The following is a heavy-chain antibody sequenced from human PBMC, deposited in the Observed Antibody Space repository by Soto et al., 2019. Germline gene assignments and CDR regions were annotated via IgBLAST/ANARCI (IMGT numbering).Heavy chain of an antibody. V-gene: IGHV4-4*02. D-gene: IGHD4-17*01. Sequence: QVQLQESGPGLVKPSGTLSLTCAVSGGSISSSNWWSWVRQPPGKGLEWIGEIYHSGSTNYNPSLKRRVTISVDKSKNQFSLKLSSVTAADTAVYYCARELALYYGDYPFDYWGQGTLVTVSS. CDR2: IYHSGST. CDR3: ARELALYYGDYPFDY. J-gene: IGHJ4*02. CDR1: GGSISSSNW.